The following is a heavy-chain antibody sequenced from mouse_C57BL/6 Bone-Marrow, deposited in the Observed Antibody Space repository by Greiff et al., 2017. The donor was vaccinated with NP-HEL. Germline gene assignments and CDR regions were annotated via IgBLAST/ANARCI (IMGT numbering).Heavy chain of an antibody. V-gene: IGHV1-69*01. CDR2: IDPSDSYT. CDR1: GYTFTSYW. J-gene: IGHJ1*03. D-gene: IGHD1-1*01. CDR3: ARPVVARWYFDV. Sequence: VQLQQPGAELVMPGASVKLSCKASGYTFTSYWMHWVKQRPGQGLEWIGEIDPSDSYTNYNQKFKGKSTLTVDKSSSTAYMQLSSLTSEDSAVYYCARPVVARWYFDVCGTGTTVTVSS.